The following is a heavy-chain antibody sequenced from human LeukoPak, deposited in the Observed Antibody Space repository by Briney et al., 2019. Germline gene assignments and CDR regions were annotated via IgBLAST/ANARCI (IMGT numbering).Heavy chain of an antibody. CDR1: GYTFSSYW. CDR3: ARQNAFRLDY. CDR2: IYPGDSDT. J-gene: IGHJ4*02. V-gene: IGHV5-51*01. Sequence: GESLKISCKGSGYTFSSYWIGWVRQMPVKGREWMGIIYPGDSDTRYSPSLQGQVTISVDTSIGTAYLQWSSLKASDTAIYYCARQNAFRLDYWGQGTLVTVSS.